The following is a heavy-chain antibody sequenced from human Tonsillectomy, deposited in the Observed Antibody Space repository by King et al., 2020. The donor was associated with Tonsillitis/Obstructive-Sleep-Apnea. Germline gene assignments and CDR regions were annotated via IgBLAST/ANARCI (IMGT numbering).Heavy chain of an antibody. D-gene: IGHD3-10*01. CDR2: IYPGDSDT. Sequence: VQLVESGAEVKKPGESLRISCKGSGYSFTTYWIGWVRQMPGKGLEWMGIIYPGDSDTRYSPSFQGQVTISADKSISTAYLQWSSLKTSDTAIYYCERHEDGSGTNYMDVWGEGTTVTVSS. CDR1: GYSFTTYW. CDR3: ERHEDGSGTNYMDV. V-gene: IGHV5-51*01. J-gene: IGHJ6*03.